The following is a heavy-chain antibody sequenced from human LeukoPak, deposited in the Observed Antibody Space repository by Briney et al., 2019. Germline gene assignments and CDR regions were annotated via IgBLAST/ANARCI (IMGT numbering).Heavy chain of an antibody. J-gene: IGHJ4*02. Sequence: GGSLRLSCAASGFTFSSYAMSWVRQAPGKGLEWVSLIYSVGTTAYADSVKGRFTVSRDNSKNTLYLQMNSLRAEDTAIYYCARKTDHRAGGDYWGQGTLVTVSS. D-gene: IGHD3-16*01. CDR3: ARKTDHRAGGDY. CDR1: GFTFSSYA. V-gene: IGHV3-66*01. CDR2: IYSVGTT.